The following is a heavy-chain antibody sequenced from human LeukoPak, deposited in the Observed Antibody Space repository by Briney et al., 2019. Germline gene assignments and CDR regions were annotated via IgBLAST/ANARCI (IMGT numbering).Heavy chain of an antibody. J-gene: IGHJ4*02. D-gene: IGHD2/OR15-2a*01. Sequence: GGSLRLSCAASGFTFSNCAMSWVRLAPEKGLEWVSGISGSGSSTYYADSVKGRFTISRDNSENTLSLQMNSLRADDTAIYYCAKSCNSGNCYYNYWGQGTLVTVSS. CDR3: AKSCNSGNCYYNY. CDR2: ISGSGSST. CDR1: GFTFSNCA. V-gene: IGHV3-23*01.